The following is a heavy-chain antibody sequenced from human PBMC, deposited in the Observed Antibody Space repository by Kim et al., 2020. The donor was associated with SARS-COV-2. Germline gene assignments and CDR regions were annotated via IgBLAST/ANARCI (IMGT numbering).Heavy chain of an antibody. CDR1: GFTFSSYW. CDR3: ARGLLAYCGGDCSTGPDY. CDR2: IKQDGSEK. V-gene: IGHV3-7*01. D-gene: IGHD2-21*02. J-gene: IGHJ4*02. Sequence: GGSLRLSCAASGFTFSSYWMSWVRQAPGKGLEWVANIKQDGSEKYYVDSVKGRFTISRDNAKNSLYLQMNSLRAEDTAVYYCARGLLAYCGGDCSTGPDYWSQGTLVTDSS.